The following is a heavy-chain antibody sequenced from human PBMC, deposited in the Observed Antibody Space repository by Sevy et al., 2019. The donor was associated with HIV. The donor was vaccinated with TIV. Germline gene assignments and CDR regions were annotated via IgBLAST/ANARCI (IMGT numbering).Heavy chain of an antibody. Sequence: GGSLRLSCAASGFTFDDYAMHWVRQAPGKGLEWVSGISWNSASIDYAYSVKGRFTISRDNAKNSLYLQMKSLRADDTALYYCARDRDDGYCTNGVCVNFDNWAKEPWSPSPQ. CDR2: ISWNSASI. J-gene: IGHJ4*01. CDR1: GFTFDDYA. V-gene: IGHV3-9*01. D-gene: IGHD2-8*01. CDR3: ARDRDDGYCTNGVCVNFDN.